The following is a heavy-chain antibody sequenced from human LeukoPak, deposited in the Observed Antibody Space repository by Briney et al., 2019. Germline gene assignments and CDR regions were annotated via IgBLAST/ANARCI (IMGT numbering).Heavy chain of an antibody. CDR2: IKSTTDGETT. V-gene: IGHV3-15*01. CDR3: TTQLLYEHNFDY. Sequence: GGSLRLSCAPSRFTFSNAWMSWVRQAPGKGREWVGRIKSTTDGETTDYAATAKARFTISRGDSKNTLYLQMNSLKTEDTDVYYCTTQLLYEHNFDYWGQGSLVTVSS. D-gene: IGHD2-2*02. CDR1: RFTFSNAW. J-gene: IGHJ4*02.